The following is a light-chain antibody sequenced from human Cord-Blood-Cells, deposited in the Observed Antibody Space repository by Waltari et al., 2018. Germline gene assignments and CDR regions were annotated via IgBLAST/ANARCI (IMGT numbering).Light chain of an antibody. CDR2: WAS. CDR3: QQYYSTPYT. CDR1: QSVLYSSNNKNY. Sequence: DIVMTQSPYSLSVSLGERVTITCQSSQSVLYSSNNKNYLSWYQQKPGQPPKLLIYWASTRESGVPDRFSGSGSGTDFTLTISSLQAEDVAVYYCQQYYSTPYTFGQGTKLEIK. J-gene: IGKJ2*01. V-gene: IGKV4-1*01.